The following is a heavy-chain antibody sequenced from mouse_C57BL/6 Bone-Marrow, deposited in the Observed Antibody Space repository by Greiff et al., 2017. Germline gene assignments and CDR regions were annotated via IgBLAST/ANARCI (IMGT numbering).Heavy chain of an antibody. CDR3: ARGGYYGAY. Sequence: VHVKQSGAELVKPGASVKLSCTASGFNIKDYYMHWVKQRTEQGLEWIGRIDPEDGETKYAPEFQGKATITADTSSNTAYLQLSSLTSEDTAVYYCARGGYYGAYWGQGTLVTVSA. D-gene: IGHD2-3*01. CDR1: GFNIKDYY. J-gene: IGHJ3*01. CDR2: IDPEDGET. V-gene: IGHV14-2*01.